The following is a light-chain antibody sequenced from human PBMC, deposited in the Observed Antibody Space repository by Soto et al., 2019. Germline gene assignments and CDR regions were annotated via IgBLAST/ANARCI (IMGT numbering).Light chain of an antibody. CDR3: AAWDDSLQSWV. CDR1: NSNIGSHT. Sequence: QSVLTQPPSASGTPGQRVTISCSGRNSNIGSHTVNWYQQLPGTAPKLLIYTDNQRPSGVPDRFSDSKSGTSASLAISGLQSEDEADHYCAAWDDSLQSWVFGGGTKLTVL. CDR2: TDN. J-gene: IGLJ3*02. V-gene: IGLV1-44*01.